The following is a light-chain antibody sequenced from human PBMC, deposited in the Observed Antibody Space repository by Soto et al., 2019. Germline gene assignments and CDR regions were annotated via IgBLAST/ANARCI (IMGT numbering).Light chain of an antibody. Sequence: QSVLTQPPSVSGAPGQRVTISCTGSSSNIGAGYDVHWYQQLPGTAPKFLIYGNSNRPSGVPDRFSGSKSGTSASLVITGLQAEDEADYYCQSYDSSLSGWVFGGGTKLTVL. CDR2: GNS. CDR3: QSYDSSLSGWV. CDR1: SSNIGAGYD. J-gene: IGLJ3*02. V-gene: IGLV1-40*01.